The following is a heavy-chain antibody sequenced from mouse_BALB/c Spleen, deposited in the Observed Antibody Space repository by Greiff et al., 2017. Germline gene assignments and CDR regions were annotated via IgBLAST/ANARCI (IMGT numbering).Heavy chain of an antibody. J-gene: IGHJ2*01. V-gene: IGHV3-2*02. CDR3: ARGYDYADY. CDR1: GYSITSDYA. CDR2: ISYSGST. D-gene: IGHD2-4*01. Sequence: EVQLQQSGPGLVKPSQSLSLTCTVTGYSITSDYAWNWIRQFPGNKLEWMGYISYSGSTSYNPSLKSRISITRDTSKNQFFLQLNSVTTEDTATYYCARGYDYADYWGQGTTLTVSS.